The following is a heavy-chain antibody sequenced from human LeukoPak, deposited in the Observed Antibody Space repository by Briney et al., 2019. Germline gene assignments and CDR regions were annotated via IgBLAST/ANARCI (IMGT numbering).Heavy chain of an antibody. V-gene: IGHV4-34*01. CDR3: ASYLGARPKHGMDV. Sequence: SETLSLTCAVYGGSFSGYYWSWIRQPPGKGLEWIGEINHSGSTNYNPSLKSRVTISVDTSKNQFSLKLSSVTAADTAVYYCASYLGARPKHGMDVWGQGTTVTVSS. D-gene: IGHD6-6*01. J-gene: IGHJ6*02. CDR1: GGSFSGYY. CDR2: INHSGST.